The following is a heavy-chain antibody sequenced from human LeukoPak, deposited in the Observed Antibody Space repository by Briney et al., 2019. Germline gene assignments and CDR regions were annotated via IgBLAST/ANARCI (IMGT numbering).Heavy chain of an antibody. V-gene: IGHV3-23*01. CDR1: GFTFSSYA. CDR3: AKVVYEGYYDSSGYYLFDY. Sequence: GGSLRLSCAASGFTFSSYAMSWVRQAPGKGLEWVSAISGSGGRTYYADSVKGRFTMSRDSSKNTLYLQMNSLRAEDTAVYYCAKVVYEGYYDSSGYYLFDYWGQGTLVTVSS. CDR2: ISGSGGRT. J-gene: IGHJ4*02. D-gene: IGHD3-22*01.